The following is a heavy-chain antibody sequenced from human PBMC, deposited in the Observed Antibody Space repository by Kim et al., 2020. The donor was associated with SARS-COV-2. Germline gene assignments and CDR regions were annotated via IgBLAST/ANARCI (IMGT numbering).Heavy chain of an antibody. CDR2: IRGDASEK. J-gene: IGHJ4*02. Sequence: GGSLRLSCVASGFIIRTYWMTWVRQPPGKGLEWVANIRGDASEKNYVDSVKGRFTISRDNVKNSVYLQMNSLRAEDTAVYYCATLKYFWGQGILVTVSS. V-gene: IGHV3-7*01. CDR3: ATLKYF. CDR1: GFIIRTYW.